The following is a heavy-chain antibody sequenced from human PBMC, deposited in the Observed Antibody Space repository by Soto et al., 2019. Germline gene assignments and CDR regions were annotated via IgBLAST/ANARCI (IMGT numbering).Heavy chain of an antibody. CDR3: AKDRRAGGTSAFYFDS. V-gene: IGHV3-23*01. Sequence: PGGSLRLSCAASGCNFSNYAMSWVRQAPGKGLEWVSLISATGGGTYYADSVKGRFTISRDNSHNTLYLQVHSLTAEDTAVYYCAKDRRAGGTSAFYFDSWGQGAQVKVSS. D-gene: IGHD3-16*01. CDR1: GCNFSNYA. CDR2: ISATGGGT. J-gene: IGHJ5*01.